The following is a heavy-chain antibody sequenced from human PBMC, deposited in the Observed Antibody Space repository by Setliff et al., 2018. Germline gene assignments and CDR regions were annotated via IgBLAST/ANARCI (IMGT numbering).Heavy chain of an antibody. CDR1: GFSFSNAW. CDR2: IKSKTDDGTT. Sequence: PGGSLRLSCAASGFSFSNAWMSWVRQAPGKGLEWVGRIKSKTDDGTTEYAAPVEGRFTISREDSKNTLYLQMSSLKTEDTAVYYCTTLSTIPLGVWGQGTTVTVSS. J-gene: IGHJ6*02. CDR3: TTLSTIPLGV. V-gene: IGHV3-15*01. D-gene: IGHD2-2*01.